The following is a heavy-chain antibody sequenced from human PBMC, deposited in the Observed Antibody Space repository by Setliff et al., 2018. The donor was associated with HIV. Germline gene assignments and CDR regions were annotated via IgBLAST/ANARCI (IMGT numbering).Heavy chain of an antibody. CDR3: ATRAYDSRGYLRSRVSGAAFDI. V-gene: IGHV1-24*01. CDR2: FDPQYDKT. Sequence: GASVQVSCKVSGYTLTELSIHWVRQAPGKGLEWMGGFDPQYDKTFYAQKFQGRVTMSEDTSTDTAYMELSSLRSEDTAVYYCATRAYDSRGYLRSRVSGAAFDIWGQGTMVTVSS. D-gene: IGHD3-22*01. CDR1: GYTLTELS. J-gene: IGHJ3*02.